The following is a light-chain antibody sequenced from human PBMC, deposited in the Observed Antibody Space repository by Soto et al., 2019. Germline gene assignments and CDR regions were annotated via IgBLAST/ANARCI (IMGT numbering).Light chain of an antibody. V-gene: IGLV2-14*01. CDR3: SSYTSSSTLYV. CDR1: SSDVGGSNY. J-gene: IGLJ1*01. Sequence: QSVLTQPASVSGSPGQSITISCTGTSSDVGGSNYVSWYQQHPGKAPKLMIYDVSNRPSGVSNRFSGSKSGNTASLTISGLQAEDEADYSCSSYTSSSTLYVFGTGTKLTVL. CDR2: DVS.